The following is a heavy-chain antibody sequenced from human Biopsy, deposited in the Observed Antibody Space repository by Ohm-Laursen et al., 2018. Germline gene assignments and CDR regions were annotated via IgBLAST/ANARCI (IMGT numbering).Heavy chain of an antibody. CDR1: GGTFSNYG. CDR3: ATKLTGYFHH. CDR2: NIPILGTG. D-gene: IGHD3-9*01. Sequence: ASVKVSCKAPGGTFSNYGVNWVRQAPGQGLEWLGGNIPILGTGNYAQKFQDRVTVATDTSTSTATMELRSLRSDDTAVYYCATKLTGYFHHWGQGTLVIVSS. V-gene: IGHV1-69*05. J-gene: IGHJ1*01.